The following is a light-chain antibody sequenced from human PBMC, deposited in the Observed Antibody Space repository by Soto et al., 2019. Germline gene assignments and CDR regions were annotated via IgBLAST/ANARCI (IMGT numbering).Light chain of an antibody. V-gene: IGLV2-14*03. CDR2: DVS. CDR3: SSYTTSNTRQIV. J-gene: IGLJ1*01. Sequence: QSVLTQPASVSGSPGQSITISCTGTSSDVGGYNYVCWYQHHPGKAPKLMIFDVSNRPSGVSNRFSGSKSGNTASLTISGLQPEDEADYYCSSYTTSNTRQIVFGTGTKVTVL. CDR1: SSDVGGYNY.